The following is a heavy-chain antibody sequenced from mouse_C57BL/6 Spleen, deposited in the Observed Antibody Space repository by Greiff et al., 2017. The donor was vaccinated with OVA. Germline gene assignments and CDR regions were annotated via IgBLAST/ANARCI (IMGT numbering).Heavy chain of an antibody. Sequence: QVQLQQPGAELVKPGASVKMSCKASGYTFTSYWITWVKQRPGQGLEWIGDIYPGSGSTNYNEKFKSKATLTVDTSSSTAYMQLSSLTSEDSAVYYCARKGGYGNRWFAYWGQGTLVTVSA. CDR1: GYTFTSYW. CDR3: ARKGGYGNRWFAY. V-gene: IGHV1-55*01. J-gene: IGHJ3*01. D-gene: IGHD2-1*01. CDR2: IYPGSGST.